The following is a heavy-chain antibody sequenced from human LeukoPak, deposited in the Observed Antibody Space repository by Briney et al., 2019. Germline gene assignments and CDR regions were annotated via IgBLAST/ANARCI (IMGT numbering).Heavy chain of an antibody. D-gene: IGHD3-22*01. J-gene: IGHJ3*02. CDR3: ARHDSSGPYNAFDI. Sequence: SETLSLTCTVSGGSISSSNYYWGWIRQPPEKGLEWIGSIFYSGSAYYNPSLKSRVTISVDTSKNQFSLKLSSVTAADTAVYYCARHDSSGPYNAFDIWGQGTMVTVSS. CDR2: IFYSGSA. V-gene: IGHV4-39*01. CDR1: GGSISSSNYY.